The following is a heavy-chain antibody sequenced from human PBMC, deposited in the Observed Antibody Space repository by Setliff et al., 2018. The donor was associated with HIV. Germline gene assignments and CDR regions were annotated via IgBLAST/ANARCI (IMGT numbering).Heavy chain of an antibody. J-gene: IGHJ4*02. CDR3: ARASSDIPGVDSNYFDD. Sequence: LSLTCTVSNGSINSGSYYWSWIRQPAGKRLEWIGRTYTSENTNYNPSFKSRVTISVDVSKNQFYLKLSSVTAADTAVYYCARASSDIPGVDSNYFDDWGQGTLVTVSS. V-gene: IGHV4-61*02. D-gene: IGHD2-2*01. CDR2: TYTSENT. CDR1: NGSINSGSYY.